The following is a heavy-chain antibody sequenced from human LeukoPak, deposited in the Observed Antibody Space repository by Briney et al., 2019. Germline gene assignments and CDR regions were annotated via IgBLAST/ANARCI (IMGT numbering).Heavy chain of an antibody. V-gene: IGHV3-23*01. CDR1: GFSFSSSA. D-gene: IGHD1-1*01. J-gene: IGHJ4*02. CDR2: ITVSGGDT. CDR3: AQARGDTNWTFDY. Sequence: PSETLTLSCAASGFSFSSSAMSWVRQPPGKGLEWVSVITVSGGDTQSAESVKGRFTISRDNSRNMLYLQMNSLRADDTAIYYCAQARGDTNWTFDYWGQGALVTVSS.